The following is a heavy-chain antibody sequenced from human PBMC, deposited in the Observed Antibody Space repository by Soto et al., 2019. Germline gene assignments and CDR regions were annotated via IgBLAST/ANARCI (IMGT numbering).Heavy chain of an antibody. D-gene: IGHD2-15*01. V-gene: IGHV4-39*01. J-gene: IGHJ5*02. CDR1: GGSISSSSYY. CDR2: IYYSGST. Sequence: SETLSLTCTVSGGSISSSSYYWGWIRQPPGKGLEWIGSIYYSGSTYYNPSLKSRVTISVDTSKNQFSLKLSSVTAADTAVYYCAGTRLGYCSGGSCPNWFDPWGQGTLVTVSS. CDR3: AGTRLGYCSGGSCPNWFDP.